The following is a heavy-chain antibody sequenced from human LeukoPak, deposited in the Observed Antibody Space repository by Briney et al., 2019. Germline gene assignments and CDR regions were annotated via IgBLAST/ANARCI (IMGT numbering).Heavy chain of an antibody. Sequence: GGSLRLSCAASGFTFSSYGMHWVRQAPGKGLEWVAVISYDGSNKYYADSVKGRFTISRDNSKNTLYLQMNSLRAEDTAVYYCARYCSGGSCYARVAFDIWGQGTMVTVSS. CDR2: ISYDGSNK. CDR3: ARYCSGGSCYARVAFDI. V-gene: IGHV3-30*03. D-gene: IGHD2-15*01. CDR1: GFTFSSYG. J-gene: IGHJ3*02.